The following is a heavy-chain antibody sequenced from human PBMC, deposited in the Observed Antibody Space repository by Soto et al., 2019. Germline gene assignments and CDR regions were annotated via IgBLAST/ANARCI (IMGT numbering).Heavy chain of an antibody. Sequence: SETLSLTCTVSGGSISSSSYYWGWIRQPPGKGLEWIGSIYYSGSTYYNPSLKSRVTISVDTSKNQFSLKLSSVTAADTAVYYCARQEARGVFYYWGQGTLVTVSS. CDR2: IYYSGST. V-gene: IGHV4-39*01. CDR3: ARQEARGVFYY. CDR1: GGSISSSSYY. D-gene: IGHD3-10*01. J-gene: IGHJ4*02.